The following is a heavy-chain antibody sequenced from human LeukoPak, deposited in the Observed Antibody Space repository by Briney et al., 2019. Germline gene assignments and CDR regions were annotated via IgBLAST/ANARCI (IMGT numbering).Heavy chain of an antibody. D-gene: IGHD5-18*01. J-gene: IGHJ4*02. CDR3: ARLTDTAMALDY. V-gene: IGHV4-39*01. CDR2: IYYSGST. Sequence: SETLSLTCTVSGGSISSSSYYWGWIRQPSGKGLEWIGSIYYSGSTYYNPSLTSRVTISVDTSKNQFSLKLSSVTAADTAVYYCARLTDTAMALDYWGQGTLVTVSS. CDR1: GGSISSSSYY.